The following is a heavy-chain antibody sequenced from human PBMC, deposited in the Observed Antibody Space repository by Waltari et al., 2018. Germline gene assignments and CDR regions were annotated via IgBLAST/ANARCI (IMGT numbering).Heavy chain of an antibody. Sequence: EVQLVESGGGLVQPGGSLSLSCAASGFTFSSYWMSWVRQAPGKGLEWVANIKQDGSEKDYVDSVKVRFTSARDNAKNALYLQMNSLRAEDTAVYYCARDVAVAGACDYWGQGTLVTVSS. D-gene: IGHD6-19*01. CDR3: ARDVAVAGACDY. V-gene: IGHV3-7*01. CDR1: GFTFSSYW. J-gene: IGHJ4*02. CDR2: IKQDGSEK.